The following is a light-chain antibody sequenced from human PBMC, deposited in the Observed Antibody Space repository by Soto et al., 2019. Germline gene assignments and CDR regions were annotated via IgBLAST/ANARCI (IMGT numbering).Light chain of an antibody. CDR2: DAS. CDR3: QHSVT. Sequence: DIQMTQSPSTLSASVGDRVTITCRASQSISNWLAWYQQTPVKAPNLLIYDASTLVNGVPSRFSGSGSGTEFTLTINSLQPADFATYYCQHSVTFGQGTQVDIK. CDR1: QSISNW. J-gene: IGKJ1*01. V-gene: IGKV1-5*01.